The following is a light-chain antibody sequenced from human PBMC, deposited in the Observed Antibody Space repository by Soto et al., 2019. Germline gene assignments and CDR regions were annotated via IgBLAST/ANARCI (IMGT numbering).Light chain of an antibody. V-gene: IGLV1-47*01. CDR3: AARDDSLSVFVV. CDR2: RNN. Sequence: QSVLTQPPSASGTPGQRVTISCSGSSSNIGSNYVYWYQQLPGTAPKLLIYRNNQRPSGVPDRFSGSKSGTSASLAISGLRSEDEADYYCAARDDSLSVFVVFGGGTKLTVL. J-gene: IGLJ2*01. CDR1: SSNIGSNY.